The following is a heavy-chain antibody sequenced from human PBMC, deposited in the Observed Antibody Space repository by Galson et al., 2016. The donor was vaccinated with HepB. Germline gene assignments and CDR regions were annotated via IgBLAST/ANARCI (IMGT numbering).Heavy chain of an antibody. D-gene: IGHD6-19*01. V-gene: IGHV3-30*03. CDR2: ISYDGWSQ. CDR1: RFTFSDYD. CDR3: ARGSVSSPAGPAWN. J-gene: IGHJ4*02. Sequence: SLRLSCATSRFTFSDYDFHWVRQAPGKGLEWVAVISYDGWSQNYADPVRGRFTISRDNSKDTLYLQMNTLRVDDTAVYYCARGSVSSPAGPAWNWGQGTLVTVSS.